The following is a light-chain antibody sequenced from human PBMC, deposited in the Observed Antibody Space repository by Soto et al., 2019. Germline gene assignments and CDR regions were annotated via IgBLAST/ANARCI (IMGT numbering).Light chain of an antibody. CDR1: SSNIGAGYD. V-gene: IGLV1-40*01. J-gene: IGLJ1*01. CDR3: QSYDSSLSGYV. CDR2: DNS. Sequence: QSALTQPPSVSGAPGQRVTISCSGSSSNIGAGYDVHWYQQLPGTVPKLLIYDNSNRPSGVPDRVSGSKSGTSASLAITGLQAEDEADYYCQSYDSSLSGYVFGTGTKLTVL.